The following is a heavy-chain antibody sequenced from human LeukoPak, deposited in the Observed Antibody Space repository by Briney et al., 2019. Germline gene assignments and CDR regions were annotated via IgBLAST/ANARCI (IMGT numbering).Heavy chain of an antibody. Sequence: ASVKVSCKASGYTFTSYGISWVRQAPGQGLEWMGWISAYNGNTNYAQKLQGRVTMTTDTSTSTVYMELRSLRSDDTAVYYCARDQYGSGSYSYYYYGMDVWGQGTTVTVSS. D-gene: IGHD3-10*01. CDR2: ISAYNGNT. CDR3: ARDQYGSGSYSYYYYGMDV. V-gene: IGHV1-18*01. J-gene: IGHJ6*02. CDR1: GYTFTSYG.